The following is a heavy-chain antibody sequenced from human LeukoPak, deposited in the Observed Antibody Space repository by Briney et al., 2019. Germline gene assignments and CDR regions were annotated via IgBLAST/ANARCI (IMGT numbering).Heavy chain of an antibody. J-gene: IGHJ6*02. CDR3: TRDGRVAYEMDV. D-gene: IGHD2-15*01. CDR1: VFTFSRHP. Sequence: GGSLRLSCAASVFTFSRHPMNWVRQAPWKGLEWVSYISPGTIYYADSVKGRFTISRDNAKNSLYLQMNSLRAEDTAVYYCTRDGRVAYEMDVWGQGTTVTVSS. V-gene: IGHV3-48*01. CDR2: ISPGTI.